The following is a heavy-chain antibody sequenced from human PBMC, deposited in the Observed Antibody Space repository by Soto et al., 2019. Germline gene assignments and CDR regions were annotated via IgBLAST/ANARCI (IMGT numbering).Heavy chain of an antibody. CDR3: ARDPGFLAYCGGDCSRLG. CDR2: IWYDGSNK. J-gene: IGHJ4*02. Sequence: QVQLVESGGGVVQPGRSLRLSCAASGFTFSSYGMHWVRQAPGKGLEWVAVIWYDGSNKYYADSVKGRFTISRDNSKNTLYLQMNSVRAEDTAVYYCARDPGFLAYCGGDCSRLGWGQGTLVTVSS. V-gene: IGHV3-33*01. D-gene: IGHD2-21*02. CDR1: GFTFSSYG.